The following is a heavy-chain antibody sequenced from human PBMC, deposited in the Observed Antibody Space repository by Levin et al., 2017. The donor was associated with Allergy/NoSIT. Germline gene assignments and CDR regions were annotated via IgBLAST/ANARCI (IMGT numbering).Heavy chain of an antibody. CDR1: GFTFRNHA. Sequence: GSLKISCAASGFTFRNHAMYWVRQAPGKGLEWVAVISYDGRNEDYADSVKGRFTISRDNSENTLYLQMNRLRGEDTAVYHCARTPIYTSSPYYFDYWGQGTLVTVSS. V-gene: IGHV3-30*04. CDR2: ISYDGRNE. CDR3: ARTPIYTSSPYYFDY. D-gene: IGHD6-6*01. J-gene: IGHJ4*02.